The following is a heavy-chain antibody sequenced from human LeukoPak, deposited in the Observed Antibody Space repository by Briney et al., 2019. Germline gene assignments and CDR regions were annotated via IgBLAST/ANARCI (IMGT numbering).Heavy chain of an antibody. V-gene: IGHV4-39*07. CDR2: IYYSGST. CDR1: GGSISSSSYY. Sequence: SETLSLTCTVSGGSISSSSYYWGWIRQPPGKGLEWIGSIYYSGSTYYNPSLKSRVTISVDTSKNQFSLKLSSVTAADTAVYYCASEQQLTSEGIDYWGQGTLVTVSS. J-gene: IGHJ4*02. CDR3: ASEQQLTSEGIDY. D-gene: IGHD6-13*01.